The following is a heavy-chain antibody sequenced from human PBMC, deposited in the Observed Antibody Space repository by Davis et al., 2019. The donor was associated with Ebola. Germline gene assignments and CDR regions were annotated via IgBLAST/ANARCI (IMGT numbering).Heavy chain of an antibody. J-gene: IGHJ4*02. V-gene: IGHV4-34*01. Sequence: MPSETLSPTCAVYGGSFSGYYWTWIRQPPGKGLEWIGEINDSGTTNYNPSLKSRVTISVDTSKNQFSLKLSSVTAADTAVYYCARRHCTNGVCPLDYWGQGTLVTVSS. CDR2: INDSGTT. CDR1: GGSFSGYY. D-gene: IGHD2-8*01. CDR3: ARRHCTNGVCPLDY.